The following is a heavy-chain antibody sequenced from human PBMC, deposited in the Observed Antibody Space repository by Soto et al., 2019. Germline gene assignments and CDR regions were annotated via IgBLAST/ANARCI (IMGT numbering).Heavy chain of an antibody. Sequence: PGVSLRLSCAAFGFTLRSYWMSWVRQAPGKGLEWVSYISSSSSTIYYADSVKGRFTISRDSAKNSLYLQMNSLRAEDTPVYYCAGAMYYYYYMDVWGKGTTVTVSS. V-gene: IGHV3-48*01. J-gene: IGHJ6*03. CDR1: GFTLRSYW. CDR2: ISSSSSTI. CDR3: AGAMYYYYYMDV.